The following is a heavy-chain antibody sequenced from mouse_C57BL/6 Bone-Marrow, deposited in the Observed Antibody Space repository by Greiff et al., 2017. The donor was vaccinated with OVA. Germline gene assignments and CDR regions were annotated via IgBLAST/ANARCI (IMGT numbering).Heavy chain of an antibody. CDR1: GYTFTDYY. CDR3: AIYYGNYRDWYFDV. V-gene: IGHV1-76*01. CDR2: IYPGSGNT. J-gene: IGHJ1*03. D-gene: IGHD2-1*01. Sequence: VQLQESGAELVRPGASVKLSCKASGYTFTDYYINWVKQRPGQGLEWIARIYPGSGNTYYNEKFKGKATLTAEKSSSTAYMQLSSLTSEDSAVYFCAIYYGNYRDWYFDVWGTGTTVTVSS.